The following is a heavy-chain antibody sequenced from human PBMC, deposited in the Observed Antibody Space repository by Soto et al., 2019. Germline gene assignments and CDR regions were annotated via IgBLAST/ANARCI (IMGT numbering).Heavy chain of an antibody. CDR3: ARGFPTGGVYYYYYGMDV. CDR2: IWYDGSNK. D-gene: IGHD4-17*01. V-gene: IGHV3-33*01. J-gene: IGHJ6*02. CDR1: GFTFSSYG. Sequence: HPGGSLRLSCAASGFTFSSYGMHWVRQAPGKGLEWVAVIWYDGSNKYYADSVKGRFTISRDNSKNTLYLQMNSLRAEDTAVYYCARGFPTGGVYYYYYGMDVWGQGTTVTVSS.